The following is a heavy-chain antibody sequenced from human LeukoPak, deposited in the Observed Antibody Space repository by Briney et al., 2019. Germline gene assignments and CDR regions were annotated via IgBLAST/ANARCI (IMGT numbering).Heavy chain of an antibody. CDR3: ARDPFCGGDCYSFSDY. V-gene: IGHV1-2*02. Sequence: ASVKVSCKASGYTFTSYYVQWVRQAPGQGLEWMGWINPNSGGTNYAQKFQGRVTMTRDTSISTAYMELSRLRSDDTAVYYCARDPFCGGDCYSFSDYWGQGTLVTVSS. D-gene: IGHD2-21*02. J-gene: IGHJ4*02. CDR2: INPNSGGT. CDR1: GYTFTSYY.